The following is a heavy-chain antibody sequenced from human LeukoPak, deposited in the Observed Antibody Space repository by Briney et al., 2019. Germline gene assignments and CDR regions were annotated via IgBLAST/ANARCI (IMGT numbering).Heavy chain of an antibody. D-gene: IGHD5-18*01. CDR3: ARDGKRGYSYTRGDI. CDR1: GFTFSSYS. V-gene: IGHV3-21*01. J-gene: IGHJ3*02. Sequence: GGSLRLSCAASGFTFSSYSMTWVRQAPGKGLEWVSSISSSSSYIYYADSVKGRFTISRDNAKNSLYLQMNSLRAEDTAVYYCARDGKRGYSYTRGDIWGQGTMVTVSS. CDR2: ISSSSSYI.